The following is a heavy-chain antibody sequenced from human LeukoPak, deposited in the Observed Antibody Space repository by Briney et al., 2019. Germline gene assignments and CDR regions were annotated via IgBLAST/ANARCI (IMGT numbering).Heavy chain of an antibody. V-gene: IGHV3-21*01. D-gene: IGHD1-26*01. J-gene: IGHJ4*02. CDR3: AREIMVGAHFDF. Sequence: GGSLRLSCAASGFTFSSYNMNWVRQAPGKGLEWVSSISSSATYIFYADSAKGRFTISRDNAKSSLYLQMNSLRAEDTAIYYCAREIMVGAHFDFWGQGTLVTVSS. CDR1: GFTFSSYN. CDR2: ISSSATYI.